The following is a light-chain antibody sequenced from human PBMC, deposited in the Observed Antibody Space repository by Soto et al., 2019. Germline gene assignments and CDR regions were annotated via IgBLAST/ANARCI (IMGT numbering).Light chain of an antibody. CDR2: DNN. V-gene: IGLV1-51*01. CDR1: SSNIGNNF. CDR3: GSWDSSLTYV. J-gene: IGLJ1*01. Sequence: QSVLTQPPSVSAAPGQKVTISCSGSSSNIGNNFVTWYQQLPGTAPKLLIYDNNKRPSGIPDRFSGSQSGTSATLGITGLQTGDEAVYYCGSWDSSLTYVFGNGT.